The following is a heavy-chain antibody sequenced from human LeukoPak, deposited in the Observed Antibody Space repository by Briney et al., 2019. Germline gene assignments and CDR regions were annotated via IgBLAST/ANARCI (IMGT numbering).Heavy chain of an antibody. CDR1: GVIFSSYW. D-gene: IGHD6-19*01. V-gene: IGHV3-7*03. CDR3: VRDKFAVAGYYFDY. Sequence: GGSLRLSCVASGVIFSSYWMSWVRQAPGKGLEWVANIKQDGSEKYYVDSVKGRFTISRDNAKNSLYLQMNSLSVEDTAVYYCVRDKFAVAGYYFDYWGQGILVTVFS. J-gene: IGHJ4*02. CDR2: IKQDGSEK.